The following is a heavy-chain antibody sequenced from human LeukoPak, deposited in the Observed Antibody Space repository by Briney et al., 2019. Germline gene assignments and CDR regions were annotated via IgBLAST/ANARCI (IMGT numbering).Heavy chain of an antibody. CDR1: GFTFDNYR. CDR2: VNADGGNR. D-gene: IGHD1-26*01. V-gene: IGHV3-23*01. J-gene: IGHJ4*02. CDR3: TKRVKYGGTWDHFAD. Sequence: GGSLRLSCAASGFTFDNYRMSWVRQAPGKGREWVSTVNADGGNRYYADSVKGRFTISRENPKSPLILQMNSLRVEATALYYCTKRVKYGGTWDHFADWGQGTLVTVSS.